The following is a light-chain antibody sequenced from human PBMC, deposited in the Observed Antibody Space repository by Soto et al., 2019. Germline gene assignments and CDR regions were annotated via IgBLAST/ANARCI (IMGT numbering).Light chain of an antibody. Sequence: DIQMTQSPSSLSVSVGDRVTITCRASQSIDSYLNWYQQKPGRAPNLLIYAASTLQSGVPSRFSGSGSGTDFTLTISSLQPEDFATYYCQQSYTSPYTFGQGTKLEIK. CDR1: QSIDSY. CDR3: QQSYTSPYT. J-gene: IGKJ2*01. CDR2: AAS. V-gene: IGKV1-39*01.